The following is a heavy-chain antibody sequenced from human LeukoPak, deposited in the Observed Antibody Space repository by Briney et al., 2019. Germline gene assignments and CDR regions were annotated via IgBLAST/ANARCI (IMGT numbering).Heavy chain of an antibody. J-gene: IGHJ4*02. CDR3: ARERRLLWFGELPLFDY. V-gene: IGHV4-4*07. Sequence: SETLSLTCTVSGGSISYFYWSWIRQPAGKGLEWIGRIYTSGSTNYNPSLKSRVTMSVDTSKNQFSLKLSSVTAADTAVYYCARERRLLWFGELPLFDYWGQGTLVTVSS. CDR2: IYTSGST. CDR1: GGSISYFY. D-gene: IGHD3-10*01.